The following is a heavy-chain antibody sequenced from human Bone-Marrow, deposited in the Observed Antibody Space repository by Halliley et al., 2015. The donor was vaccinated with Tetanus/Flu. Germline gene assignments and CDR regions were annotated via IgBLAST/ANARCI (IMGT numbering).Heavy chain of an antibody. CDR2: NSGDGSFT. CDR3: AKLFSSSWSGASGS. Sequence: LNSGDGSFTAYADSVKGRFTISRDNNRNSLFLQMTSLRSEDTALYYCAKLFSSSWSGASGSWGQGTLVTVSS. D-gene: IGHD6-13*01. V-gene: IGHV3-43*02. J-gene: IGHJ5*02.